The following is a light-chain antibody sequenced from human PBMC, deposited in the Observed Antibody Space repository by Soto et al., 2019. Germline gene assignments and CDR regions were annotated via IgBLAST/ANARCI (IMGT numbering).Light chain of an antibody. CDR1: SSDVGGYNY. V-gene: IGLV2-14*01. CDR3: SSYTSSSTYV. Sequence: QSVLTQPASVSGSPGQSITISCTGTSSDVGGYNYVSWYQQHPGKAPKLMIYDVSNRPSGVSNRCSGSKSGNTASLTISGLQAEDEADYYCSSYTSSSTYVFGTGTQLTVL. CDR2: DVS. J-gene: IGLJ1*01.